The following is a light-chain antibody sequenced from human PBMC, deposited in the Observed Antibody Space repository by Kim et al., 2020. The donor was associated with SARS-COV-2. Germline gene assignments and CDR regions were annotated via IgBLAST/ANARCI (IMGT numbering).Light chain of an antibody. V-gene: IGLV3-19*01. CDR1: SLRSYY. CDR2: GKN. CDR3: NSRDSSGNLYV. J-gene: IGLJ1*01. Sequence: SSELTQDPAVSVALGQTVRITCQGDSLRSYYASWYQQKPGQAPVLVIYGKNNRPSGIPDRFSGSSSGNTASLTITGGQAEDEADYYCNSRDSSGNLYVFGTGTKVTVL.